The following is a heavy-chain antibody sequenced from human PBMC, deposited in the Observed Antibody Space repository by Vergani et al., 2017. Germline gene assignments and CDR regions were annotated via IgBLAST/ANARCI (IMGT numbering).Heavy chain of an antibody. CDR2: IYYSGST. Sequence: QVLLRESGPGLVKPSQTLSLTCTVSGGSISSGAYHWTWIRQHPGKGLEWIGYIYYSGSTYYNPSLKSRVTFSVDTSKNQFSLRLNSATAADTAVYYCATSEGIVGATTPFDYWGQGTLVTVSS. CDR1: GGSISSGAYH. V-gene: IGHV4-31*03. J-gene: IGHJ4*02. CDR3: ATSEGIVGATTPFDY. D-gene: IGHD1-26*01.